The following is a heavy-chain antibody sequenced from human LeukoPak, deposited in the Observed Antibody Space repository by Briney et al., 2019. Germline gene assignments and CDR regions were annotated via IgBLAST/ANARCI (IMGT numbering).Heavy chain of an antibody. CDR3: ARTLGYCSSTSCYLFDY. D-gene: IGHD2-2*01. Sequence: ASVKVSCKASGYTFTGYHMHWVRQAPGQGLEWMGRINPNSGGTNYAQKFQGRVTMTRDTSISTAYMELSRLRSDDTAVYYCARTLGYCSSTSCYLFDYWGQGTLVTVSS. CDR1: GYTFTGYH. J-gene: IGHJ4*02. CDR2: INPNSGGT. V-gene: IGHV1-2*06.